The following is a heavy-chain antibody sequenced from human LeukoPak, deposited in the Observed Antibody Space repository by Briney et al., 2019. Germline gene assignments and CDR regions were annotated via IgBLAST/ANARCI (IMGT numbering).Heavy chain of an antibody. V-gene: IGHV1-2*02. CDR1: GYTFTGYY. Sequence: ASVKVSCKASGYTFTGYYMHWVRQAPGQGLEWMGWINPNSGGTNYAQKFQGRVTMTRDTSISTAYMKLSRLRSDDTAVYYCARGKTGYSAHYYYYGMDVWGQGTTVTVSS. CDR2: INPNSGGT. J-gene: IGHJ6*02. CDR3: ARGKTGYSAHYYYYGMDV. D-gene: IGHD2-15*01.